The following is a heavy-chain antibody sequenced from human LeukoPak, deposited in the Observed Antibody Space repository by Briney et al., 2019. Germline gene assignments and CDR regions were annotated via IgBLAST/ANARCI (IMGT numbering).Heavy chain of an antibody. Sequence: EGSLRLSCAASGFPFSNYWMHWVRQAPGKGLVWVSRVNSDGSTTNYADSVKGRFTISRDNAENTLYMRMNSLRPEDTAVYYCARGYYSSSRLDSWGQGTLVTVSS. CDR2: VNSDGSTT. CDR3: ARGYYSSSRLDS. V-gene: IGHV3-74*01. CDR1: GFPFSNYW. D-gene: IGHD6-13*01. J-gene: IGHJ4*02.